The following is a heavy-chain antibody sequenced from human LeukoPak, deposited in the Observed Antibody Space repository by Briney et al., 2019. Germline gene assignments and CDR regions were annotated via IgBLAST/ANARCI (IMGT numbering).Heavy chain of an antibody. J-gene: IGHJ4*02. V-gene: IGHV4-4*02. CDR2: IYHSGST. Sequence: SGTLSLTCAVSGGSISSSNWWTWVRQPPGKGLEWIGEIYHSGSTNYNPSLKSRVTMSVDKSKNQFSLKLTSVTAADTALYYCARGSGSTQDYWGQGALVTVSS. CDR3: ARGSGSTQDY. CDR1: GGSISSSNW. D-gene: IGHD1-26*01.